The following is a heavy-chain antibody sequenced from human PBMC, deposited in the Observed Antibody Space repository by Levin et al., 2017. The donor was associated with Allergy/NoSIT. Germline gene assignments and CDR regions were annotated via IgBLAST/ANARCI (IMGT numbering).Heavy chain of an antibody. CDR2: INWNSATI. CDR1: GFKFDDYA. CDR3: VKDMNSETYYRFGMDV. D-gene: IGHD1-26*01. J-gene: IGHJ6*02. V-gene: IGHV3-9*01. Sequence: SCAASGFKFDDYAMHWVRQAPGKGLEWVSGINWNSATIGYADSVKGRFTISRDNAKNSLYLQMNSLRTEDTALYYCVKDMNSETYYRFGMDVWGQGTTVTVSS.